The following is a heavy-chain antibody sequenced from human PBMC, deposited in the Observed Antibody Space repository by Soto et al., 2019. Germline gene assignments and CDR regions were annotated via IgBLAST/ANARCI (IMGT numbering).Heavy chain of an antibody. CDR3: AVGDPPT. V-gene: IGHV4-4*07. Sequence: QVQLQESGPGLVKPSETLSLTCTVSGVSMTDFYWSWVRQPAGKGLEWLGRVYGSGSSSYNPALKGRGTMSLDTSKYLFSLNLTSVTAADTAVYYCAVGDPPTWGQGTSVIVSS. CDR2: VYGSGSS. CDR1: GVSMTDFY. J-gene: IGHJ6*02.